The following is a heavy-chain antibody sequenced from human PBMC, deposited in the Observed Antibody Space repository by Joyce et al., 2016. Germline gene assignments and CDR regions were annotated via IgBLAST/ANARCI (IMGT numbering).Heavy chain of an antibody. Sequence: QLQLQESGPGLVKPSETLSLTCTVSGGSINTGSYYWVWIRQPPGRGLEWIGSIYYSGSTYNDPSLKSRVTISVDTAKNQFSLNLNSVTAADTAVYYCARASIVGGTGVWFDSWGQGTLVTVSS. J-gene: IGHJ5*01. D-gene: IGHD1-26*01. V-gene: IGHV4-39*07. CDR3: ARASIVGGTGVWFDS. CDR1: GGSINTGSYY. CDR2: IYYSGST.